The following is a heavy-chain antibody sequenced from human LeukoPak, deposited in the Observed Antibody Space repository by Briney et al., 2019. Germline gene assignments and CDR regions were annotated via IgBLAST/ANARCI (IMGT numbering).Heavy chain of an antibody. CDR1: GGSISSSSYY. J-gene: IGHJ4*02. V-gene: IGHV4-61*05. CDR2: IYYSGST. CDR3: ARCTVTTMGGGLPDY. Sequence: PSETLSLTCTVSGGSISSSSYYWGWIRQPPGKGLEWIGYIYYSGSTNYNPSLKSRVTMSVDTSKNQFSLKLSSVTAADTAVYYCARCTVTTMGGGLPDYWGQGTLVTVSS. D-gene: IGHD4-11*01.